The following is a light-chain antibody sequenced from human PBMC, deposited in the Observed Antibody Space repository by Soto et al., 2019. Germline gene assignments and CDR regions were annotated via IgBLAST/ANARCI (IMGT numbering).Light chain of an antibody. CDR3: QQYNKWWT. J-gene: IGKJ1*01. Sequence: IVLTQSPCTLSLSAGARAILSCRASQSVSSNLAWYQQKPGQAPRLLIYGASTRATGIPARFSGSGSRTEFTLTINSLQSDDFAVYHCQQYNKWWTFGQGTNVDI. CDR2: GAS. V-gene: IGKV3-15*01. CDR1: QSVSSN.